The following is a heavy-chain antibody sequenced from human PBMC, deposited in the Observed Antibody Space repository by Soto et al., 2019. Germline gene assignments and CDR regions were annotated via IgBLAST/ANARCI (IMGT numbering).Heavy chain of an antibody. Sequence: KTSETLSLTCTVSGGSISSYYWSWIRQPPGKGLEWIGYIYYSGSTNYNPSLKSRVTISVDTSKNQFSLKLSSVTAADTAVYYCGRSNGDYFDYWGQGTLVTVSS. V-gene: IGHV4-59*01. D-gene: IGHD2-8*01. J-gene: IGHJ4*02. CDR1: GGSISSYY. CDR3: GRSNGDYFDY. CDR2: IYYSGST.